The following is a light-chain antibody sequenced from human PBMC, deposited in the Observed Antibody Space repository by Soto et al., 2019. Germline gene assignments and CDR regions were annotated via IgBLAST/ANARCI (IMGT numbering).Light chain of an antibody. CDR1: SSDIGAYNY. V-gene: IGLV2-14*01. J-gene: IGLJ1*01. CDR2: EVS. Sequence: QSALPRTASVSWSPGKTLTISCTGSSSDIGAYNYVSWFQQYPGKAPKLIISEVSNRPSGVSNRFSGSKSGTAASLTISGLQTEDEADYFCFSFTTDWTHVFGTGTKVTVL. CDR3: FSFTTDWTHV.